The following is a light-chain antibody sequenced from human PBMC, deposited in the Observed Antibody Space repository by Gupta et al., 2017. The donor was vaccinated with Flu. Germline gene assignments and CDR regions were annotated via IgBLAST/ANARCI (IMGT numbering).Light chain of an antibody. V-gene: IGKV1-5*03. J-gene: IGKJ1*01. Sequence: PSTRAASVGDRGTITCRANQNIGSWLAWYQQKPGKAPKLLIYKASRLQSGVSAGLSGSGSGTEFTLTISNRQPDDFASYYCQQYSDYPWTFGQGTKVEIK. CDR2: KAS. CDR3: QQYSDYPWT. CDR1: QNIGSW.